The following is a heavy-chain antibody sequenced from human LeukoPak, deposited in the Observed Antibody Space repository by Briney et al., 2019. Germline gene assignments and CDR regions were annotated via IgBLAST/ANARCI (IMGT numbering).Heavy chain of an antibody. CDR1: GFTFSSSW. J-gene: IGHJ4*02. V-gene: IGHV3-7*01. CDR2: IKQDGSDK. CDR3: ARHSSGSYYTY. D-gene: IGHD3-10*01. Sequence: GGSLRLSRAASGFTFSSSWMSWVRQAPGKGLEWVAHIKQDGSDKYYVDSVKGRFTISRDNAKNSLYLQLNSLRVEDTAMYYCARHSSGSYYTYWGQGTLVTVSS.